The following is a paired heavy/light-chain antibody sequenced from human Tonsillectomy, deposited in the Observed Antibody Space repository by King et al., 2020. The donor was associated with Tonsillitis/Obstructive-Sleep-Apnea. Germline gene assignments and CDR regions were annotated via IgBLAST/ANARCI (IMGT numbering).Light chain of an antibody. CDR3: AAWDDSLSGYYV. J-gene: IGLJ1*01. Sequence: QSVLTQPPSASGSPGQRVTISCSGSRSNIGGNYVYWYQQLPGTAPKLLIYRNNQRPSGVPDRFSGSKSGTSASLAISGLRSEDEADYYCAAWDDSLSGYYVFGPGTKVTVL. CDR2: RNN. V-gene: IGLV1-47*01. CDR1: RSNIGGNY.
Heavy chain of an antibody. CDR2: IYYRGST. CDR1: GGSISSGGYY. J-gene: IGHJ6*03. V-gene: IGHV4-31*01. CDR3: ARTLSSTSELYMDV. D-gene: IGHD2-2*01. Sequence: QVQLQESGPGQVKPSQTLSLTCTVSGGSISSGGYYWSWIRQHPGKGLEWIGYIYYRGSTYYNPSLRSLVIISVDTSKNQFSLNLSSVTAADTAVYYCARTLSSTSELYMDVWGKGTTVTVSS.